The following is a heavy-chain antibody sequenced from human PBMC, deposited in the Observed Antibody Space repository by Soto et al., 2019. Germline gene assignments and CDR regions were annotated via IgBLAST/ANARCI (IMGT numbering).Heavy chain of an antibody. CDR2: ITSDGRT. Sequence: GGSLRLSCAASGFTFSSYEMNWVRQAPGKGLEWVSIITSDGRTYYADSVKGRFTISRDNSKNTVYLQMNSLRAEDTAVYYCAKDYSTVTTDPLSVVLFDYWGQGALVTVSS. J-gene: IGHJ4*02. CDR1: GFTFSSYE. CDR3: AKDYSTVTTDPLSVVLFDY. V-gene: IGHV3-23*01. D-gene: IGHD4-17*01.